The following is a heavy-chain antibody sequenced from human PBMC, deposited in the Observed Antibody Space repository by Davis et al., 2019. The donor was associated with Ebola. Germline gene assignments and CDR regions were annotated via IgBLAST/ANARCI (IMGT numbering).Heavy chain of an antibody. Sequence: PGGSLRLSCAASGFTFSSYSMNWVRQAPGKGPEWDSYISISSSTISYADSVRGRFTISRDNAKNSLYLQMNSLRDEDTAMYYCARAFNYYYYGMDVWGQGTTVTVSS. CDR2: ISISSSTI. CDR3: ARAFNYYYYGMDV. CDR1: GFTFSSYS. J-gene: IGHJ6*02. V-gene: IGHV3-48*02.